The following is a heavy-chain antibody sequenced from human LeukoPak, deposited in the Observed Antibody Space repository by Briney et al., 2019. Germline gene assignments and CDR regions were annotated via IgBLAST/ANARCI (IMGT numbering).Heavy chain of an antibody. D-gene: IGHD3-3*01. CDR2: ISAYNGNT. CDR3: ARGPLGVRFLEWLFCSDY. Sequence: GASVKVSCKASGYTFTSYGISWVRQAPGQGLEWMGWISAYNGNTNYAQKLQGRVTMTTDTSTSTAYMELRSLRSDDTAVYYCARGPLGVRFLEWLFCSDYWGQGTLVTVSS. V-gene: IGHV1-18*01. J-gene: IGHJ4*02. CDR1: GYTFTSYG.